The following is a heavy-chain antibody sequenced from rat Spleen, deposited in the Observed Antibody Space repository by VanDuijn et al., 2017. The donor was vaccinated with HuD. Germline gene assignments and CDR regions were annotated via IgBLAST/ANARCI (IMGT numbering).Heavy chain of an antibody. D-gene: IGHD5-1*01. CDR2: IWSDGNI. J-gene: IGHJ2*01. CDR3: VRDPLLGAPFDF. CDR1: GFSLTSYD. V-gene: IGHV2-32*01. Sequence: QVQLKESGPGLVQPSQTLSLTCTVSGFSLTSYDVHWVRQPPGQGLEWMAIIWSDGNIGYNSALNSRLSISRDTSKSQVFLKMNSLQTEDTATYDCVRDPLLGAPFDFWGLGVMVTVSS.